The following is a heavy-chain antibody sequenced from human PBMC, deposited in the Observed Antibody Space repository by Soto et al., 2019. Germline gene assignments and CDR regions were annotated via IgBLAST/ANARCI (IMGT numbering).Heavy chain of an antibody. J-gene: IGHJ6*02. CDR2: IYWNDDK. Sequence: QITLKESGPTLVNPTQTLTLTCTFSGFSLSTSGVGVGWIRQPPGKALEWLALIYWNDDKRYSPSLKSRLTITKDTSKNQVVLTMTNMDPVDTATYYCAHSERYDFWSGYYIPDGMDVWGQGTTVTVSS. V-gene: IGHV2-5*01. CDR1: GFSLSTSGVG. CDR3: AHSERYDFWSGYYIPDGMDV. D-gene: IGHD3-3*01.